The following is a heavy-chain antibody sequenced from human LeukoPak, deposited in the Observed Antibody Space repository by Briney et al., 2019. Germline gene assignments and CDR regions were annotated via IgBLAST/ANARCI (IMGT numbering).Heavy chain of an antibody. Sequence: GGSLKLSCAGSGFTLSGSVIRWVRQAAGKGVEWVGRIRSKRNNYAAAYAASVKGRFTISRDDSKNTVYLHMDSLKSEDTALYYCSRLEDTSPIEVALDIWGQGTVVTVSS. V-gene: IGHV3-73*01. CDR2: IRSKRNNYAA. D-gene: IGHD2-2*01. CDR3: SRLEDTSPIEVALDI. J-gene: IGHJ3*02. CDR1: GFTLSGSV.